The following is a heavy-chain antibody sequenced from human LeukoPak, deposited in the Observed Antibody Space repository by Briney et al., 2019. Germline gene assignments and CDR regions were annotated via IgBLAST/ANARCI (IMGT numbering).Heavy chain of an antibody. D-gene: IGHD6-13*01. V-gene: IGHV4-59*01. CDR3: AKQQLVGVGWFDL. J-gene: IGHJ5*02. CDR1: GGSISSYY. CDR2: IYYSGST. Sequence: SETLSLTCTVSGGSISSYYWSWIRQPPGKGLEWIGYIYYSGSTNYNPSLKSRVTISVDTSKNQFSLKLSSVTAADTAVYYCAKQQLVGVGWFDLWGQGTLVTVSS.